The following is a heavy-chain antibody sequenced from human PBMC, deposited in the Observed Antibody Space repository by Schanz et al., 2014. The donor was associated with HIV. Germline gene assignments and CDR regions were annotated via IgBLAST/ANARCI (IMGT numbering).Heavy chain of an antibody. CDR1: GGSIISGDYY. Sequence: QVQLQESGPGLVKPSETLSLTCTVSGGSIISGDYYWTWIRQHPGKGLEWIGYIYYSGSTYYNPSLKTRDAISTHMSKTESSRNPTPRPDADTAVYYCTRSVRRDCRTPDCNTGWFAPRGQGTLVTVSS. D-gene: IGHD2-15*01. CDR2: IYYSGST. J-gene: IGHJ5*02. V-gene: IGHV4-31*03. CDR3: TRSVRRDCRTPDCNTGWFAP.